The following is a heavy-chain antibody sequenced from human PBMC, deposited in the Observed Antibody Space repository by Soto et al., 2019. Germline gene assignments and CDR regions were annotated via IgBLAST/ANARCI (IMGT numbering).Heavy chain of an antibody. D-gene: IGHD6-13*01. J-gene: IGHJ4*02. CDR1: GFSLRSYS. CDR2: ISSSSNNI. CDR3: ARDLTTATGASDY. Sequence: PGGSLRLSCAASGFSLRSYSMNWVRQAPGKGLEWVSSISSSSNNIYYADSVKGRSTISRDNAKNSLFLQVNSLRDEDTAVYFCARDLTTATGASDYWGQGT. V-gene: IGHV3-21*01.